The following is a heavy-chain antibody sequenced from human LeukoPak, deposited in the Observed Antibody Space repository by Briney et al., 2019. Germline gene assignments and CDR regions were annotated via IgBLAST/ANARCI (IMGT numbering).Heavy chain of an antibody. CDR1: GFTFSTYN. CDR2: ISSSGSTI. D-gene: IGHD6-13*01. V-gene: IGHV3-48*04. CDR3: ARSSAAADYYFDY. Sequence: AGGSLRLSCAASGFTFSTYNMNWVRQAPGKGLEWVSYISSSGSTIYYADSVKGRFTISRDNAKNSLYLQMNSLRAEDTAVYYCARSSAAADYYFDYWGQGTLVTVSS. J-gene: IGHJ4*02.